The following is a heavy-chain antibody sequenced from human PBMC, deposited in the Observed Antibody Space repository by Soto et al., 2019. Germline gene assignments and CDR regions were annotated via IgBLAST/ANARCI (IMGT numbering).Heavy chain of an antibody. V-gene: IGHV3-49*03. Sequence: GSLRLSCTASGFTFGDYAMSWFRQAPGKGLEWVGLIRSKAYGGTTEYAASVKGRFTISRDDSKSIAYLQMNSLKTEDTAVYYCTRGVVPAARYYYYYGMDVWGQGTTVTVSS. CDR2: IRSKAYGGTT. CDR1: GFTFGDYA. J-gene: IGHJ6*02. CDR3: TRGVVPAARYYYYYGMDV. D-gene: IGHD2-2*01.